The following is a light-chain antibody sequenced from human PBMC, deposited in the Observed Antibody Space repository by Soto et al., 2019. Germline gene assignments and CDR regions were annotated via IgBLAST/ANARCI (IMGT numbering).Light chain of an antibody. CDR2: GAS. CDR3: QLYNASWT. Sequence: EVVMTQSPATLSVSPGDRGTLSCRASQSISNNLAWYQQKPGQAPRLLIYGASTRATGIPARFSGSGSGIEFTFTFSSLQSEDFSVYFCQLYNASWTFCQGTKVDIK. CDR1: QSISNN. J-gene: IGKJ1*01. V-gene: IGKV3-15*01.